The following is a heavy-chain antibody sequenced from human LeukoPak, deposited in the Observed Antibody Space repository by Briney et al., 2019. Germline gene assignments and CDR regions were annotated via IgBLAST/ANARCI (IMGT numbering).Heavy chain of an antibody. CDR3: ARSGGNYYSI. D-gene: IGHD1-26*01. Sequence: GASLQFSWKGSGSSFTSYWIGWVRQLPGKGLEWRGIIYPVDSATISSPSFQGQVTTSADKSTSTANLQWSSLKASDTAMYYCARSGGNYYSIWGQGTMVSVSS. CDR1: GSSFTSYW. CDR2: IYPVDSAT. V-gene: IGHV5-51*01. J-gene: IGHJ3*02.